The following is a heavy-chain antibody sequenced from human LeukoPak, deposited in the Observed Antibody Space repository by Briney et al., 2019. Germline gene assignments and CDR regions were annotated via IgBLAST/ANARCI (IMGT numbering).Heavy chain of an antibody. CDR1: GYSYTTSY. J-gene: IGHJ4*02. CDR2: VSAYNGKT. D-gene: IGHD1-26*01. V-gene: IGHV1-18*01. Sequence: ASEKVSCKASGYSYTTSYINWVRQAPGQGLEWMGWVSAYNGKTEYAQKFQGRVTMTTDSSTNTAYMDLTSLRSDDTAVYYCARGGTYYPCIDYWGQGTLVTVSS. CDR3: ARGGTYYPCIDY.